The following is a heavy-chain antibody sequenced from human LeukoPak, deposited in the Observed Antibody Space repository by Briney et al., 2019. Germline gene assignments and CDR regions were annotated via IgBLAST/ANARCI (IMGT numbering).Heavy chain of an antibody. V-gene: IGHV3-11*01. CDR1: GFTFSDYY. J-gene: IGHJ6*02. D-gene: IGHD3-3*01. CDR3: ARGTRGYFWSGYPNYYYYGMDV. CDR2: ISSSGSTI. Sequence: GGSLRLSCAASGFTFSDYYMSWIRQAPGKGLEWVSYISSSGSTIYYADSVKGRFTISRDNAKNSLYLQMNSLRAEDTAVYYCARGTRGYFWSGYPNYYYYGMDVWAKGPRSPSP.